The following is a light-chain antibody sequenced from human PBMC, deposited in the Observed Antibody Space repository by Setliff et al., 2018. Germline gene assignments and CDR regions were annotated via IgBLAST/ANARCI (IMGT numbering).Light chain of an antibody. CDR1: SSDIGAYNY. CDR3: SSYTSSSTLLL. V-gene: IGLV2-14*03. CDR2: DVS. J-gene: IGLJ2*01. Sequence: QSVLTQPASVSGSPGQSITISCTGTSSDIGAYNYVSWYQQYPGKAPKLMIFDVSNRPSGVSTRFSGSKSGNTASLTISGLQTEDEADYFCSSYTSSSTLLLFGGGTKGTVL.